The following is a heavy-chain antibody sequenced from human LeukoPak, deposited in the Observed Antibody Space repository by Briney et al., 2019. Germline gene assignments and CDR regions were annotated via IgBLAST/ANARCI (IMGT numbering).Heavy chain of an antibody. CDR2: INWDGGST. Sequence: PGGSLRLSCAASGFTFDDYSMSWVRQAPGKGLEWVSGINWDGGSTGYADSVKGRFTISRDNAKNSLYLQMNSLRAEDTALYYCARRGPLYCSSTSCYRVGAFDTWGQGTMVTVSS. J-gene: IGHJ3*02. CDR3: ARRGPLYCSSTSCYRVGAFDT. D-gene: IGHD2-2*02. CDR1: GFTFDDYS. V-gene: IGHV3-20*04.